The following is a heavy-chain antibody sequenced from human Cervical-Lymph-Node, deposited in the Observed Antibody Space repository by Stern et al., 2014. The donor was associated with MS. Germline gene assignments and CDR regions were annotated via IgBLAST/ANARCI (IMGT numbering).Heavy chain of an antibody. Sequence: VQLEESGAAVKKPGTSVQVSCKASGYTLSNHYIHWVRQAPGQGLEWLGIISPSSGTTTFAQKFQGRLTMTRDTSTSTFYMDLSSLKSEDTAVYFCTRDIGGAATGFDFWGQGTLVTVSS. CDR2: ISPSSGTT. CDR3: TRDIGGAATGFDF. D-gene: IGHD4/OR15-4a*01. CDR1: GYTLSNHY. J-gene: IGHJ4*02. V-gene: IGHV1-46*01.